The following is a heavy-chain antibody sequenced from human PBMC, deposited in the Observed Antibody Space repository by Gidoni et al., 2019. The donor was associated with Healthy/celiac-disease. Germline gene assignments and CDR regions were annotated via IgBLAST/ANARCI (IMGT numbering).Heavy chain of an antibody. D-gene: IGHD2-2*01. CDR2: ISSSSSYI. Sequence: EVQLVESGGGLVKPGGSLSLSCAASGFTFSSYSMNWVRQAPGKGLEWVSSISSSSSYIYYADSVKGRFTISRDNAKNSLYLQMNSLRAEDTAVYYCARDYAAANDAFDIWGQGTMVTVSS. J-gene: IGHJ3*02. CDR1: GFTFSSYS. V-gene: IGHV3-21*01. CDR3: ARDYAAANDAFDI.